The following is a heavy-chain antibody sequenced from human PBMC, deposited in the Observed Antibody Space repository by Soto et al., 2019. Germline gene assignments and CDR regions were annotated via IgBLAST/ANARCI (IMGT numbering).Heavy chain of an antibody. D-gene: IGHD2-2*02. J-gene: IGHJ5*02. CDR1: GFTVSSNY. CDR3: ARCLGYCSSTSCYSWFDP. Sequence: GGSLRLSCAASGFTVSSNYMSWVRQAPGKGLEWVSVIYSGGSTYYADSVKGRFTISRDNSKNTLYLQMNSLRAEATAVYYCARCLGYCSSTSCYSWFDPWGQGTLVTVSS. V-gene: IGHV3-53*01. CDR2: IYSGGST.